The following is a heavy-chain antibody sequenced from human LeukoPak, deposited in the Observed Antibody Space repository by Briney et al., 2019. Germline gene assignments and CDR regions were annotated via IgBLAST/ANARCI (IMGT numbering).Heavy chain of an antibody. CDR2: IYHTGIT. J-gene: IGHJ6*03. D-gene: IGHD3-10*01. Sequence: PSETLSLTCAVYGGSFSNYYWSWIRQPPGKGLEWIGDIYHTGITTYNPSLESRVTISVDTSKNQFSLKLSSVTAADTAVYYCARQGRWFGVHYYYYMDVWGKGTTVTISS. V-gene: IGHV4-34*01. CDR1: GGSFSNYY. CDR3: ARQGRWFGVHYYYYMDV.